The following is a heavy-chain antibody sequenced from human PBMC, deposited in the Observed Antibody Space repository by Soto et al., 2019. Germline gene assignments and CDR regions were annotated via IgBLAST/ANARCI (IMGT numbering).Heavy chain of an antibody. CDR3: ARDATNERTWIQPPNWFDP. Sequence: QVQLVQSGAEVKKPGASVKVPCKASGYTFTSYGISWVRQAPGQGLEWMGWISAYNGNTNYAQKLQGRVTMTTDTATSTAYMELRSLRSDDTAVYYCARDATNERTWIQPPNWFDPWGQGTMVTVSS. D-gene: IGHD5-18*01. CDR2: ISAYNGNT. CDR1: GYTFTSYG. V-gene: IGHV1-18*01. J-gene: IGHJ5*02.